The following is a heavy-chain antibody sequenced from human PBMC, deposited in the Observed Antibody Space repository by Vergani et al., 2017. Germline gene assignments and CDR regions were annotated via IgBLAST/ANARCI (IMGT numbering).Heavy chain of an antibody. J-gene: IGHJ6*03. Sequence: EVQLVESGGGLVQPGGSLRLSCAASGFTFSSYWMSWVRQAPGKGLEWVANIKQDGSEKYYVDSVKGRFTISRDNAKNSLYLQMNSLRAEDTAVYYCARVPTYYYDXSGYYETDYYYYYYMDVWGKGTTVTVSS. CDR3: ARVPTYYYDXSGYYETDYYYYYYMDV. D-gene: IGHD3-22*01. CDR2: IKQDGSEK. CDR1: GFTFSSYW. V-gene: IGHV3-7*01.